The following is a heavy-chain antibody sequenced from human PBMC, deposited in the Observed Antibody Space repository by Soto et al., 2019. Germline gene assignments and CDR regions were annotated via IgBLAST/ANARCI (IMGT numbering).Heavy chain of an antibody. CDR2: ISASAGST. CDR3: AKAFTGSS. D-gene: IGHD6-13*01. CDR1: GFTFSNYA. Sequence: EVQLLESGGDLVQPGGSLRLSCAASGFTFSNYAMSWVRRAPGKGLEWVSAISASAGSTYYADSVKGRFTISRDNSKNTVYLQMNSLRTEDTAVYYCAKAFTGSSWGQGTLVTVSS. V-gene: IGHV3-23*01. J-gene: IGHJ4*02.